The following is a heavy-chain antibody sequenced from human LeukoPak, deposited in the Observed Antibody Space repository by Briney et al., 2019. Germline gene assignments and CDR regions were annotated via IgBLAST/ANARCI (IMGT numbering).Heavy chain of an antibody. D-gene: IGHD6-13*01. V-gene: IGHV4-59*01. CDR2: IYYSGST. CDR3: ARGSSSWPESDY. J-gene: IGHJ4*02. Sequence: SETLSLTCTVSGGSISSYYWSWIRQPPGKGLEWIGYIYYSGSTNYNPSLKSRVTISVDTSKNQFSLKLSSVTAADTAVHYCARGSSSWPESDYWGQGTLVTVSS. CDR1: GGSISSYY.